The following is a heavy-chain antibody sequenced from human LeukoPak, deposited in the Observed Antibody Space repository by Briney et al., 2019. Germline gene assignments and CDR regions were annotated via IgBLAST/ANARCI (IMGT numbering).Heavy chain of an antibody. D-gene: IGHD4-17*01. Sequence: GASVKVSCKASGYTFTSYYMHWVRQATGQGLEWMGWTNPNSGNTGYAQKFQGRVTMTRNTSISTAYMELSSLRSEDTAVYYCARGSRHTTVTTSFDYWGQGTLVTVSS. J-gene: IGHJ4*02. CDR2: TNPNSGNT. CDR3: ARGSRHTTVTTSFDY. V-gene: IGHV1-8*02. CDR1: GYTFTSYY.